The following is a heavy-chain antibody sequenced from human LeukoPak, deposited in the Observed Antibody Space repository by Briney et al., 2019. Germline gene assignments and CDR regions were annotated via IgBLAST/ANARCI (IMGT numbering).Heavy chain of an antibody. D-gene: IGHD3-3*01. CDR1: GGSISSYY. CDR2: IYTSGST. CDR3: ASTGGSLRYYDFCSGPPALDI. J-gene: IGHJ3*02. Sequence: SETLSLTCTVSGGSISSYYWSWIRQPAGNGLEWIGRIYTSGSTNYNPSLKSRVTMSVDTSKNQFSLKLSSVTAADTAVYYCASTGGSLRYYDFCSGPPALDIWGLRTMVTVSS. V-gene: IGHV4-4*07.